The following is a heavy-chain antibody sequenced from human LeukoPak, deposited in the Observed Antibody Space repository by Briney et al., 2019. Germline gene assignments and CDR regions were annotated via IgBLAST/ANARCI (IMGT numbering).Heavy chain of an antibody. CDR1: GGSFSGYY. CDR3: ARGPGSGSYFFSY. CDR2: INHSGST. J-gene: IGHJ4*02. Sequence: PSDTLSLTCAVYGGSFSGYYWSWIRQPPGKGLECIGEINHSGSTNYNPSLKNRVTISVDTSKNQFSLKLSSVTAADTAVYYCARGPGSGSYFFSYWGQGTLVTVSS. V-gene: IGHV4-34*01. D-gene: IGHD3-10*01.